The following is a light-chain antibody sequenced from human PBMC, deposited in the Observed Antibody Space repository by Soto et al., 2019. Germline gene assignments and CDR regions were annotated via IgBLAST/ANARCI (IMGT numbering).Light chain of an antibody. CDR1: QGISSY. CDR3: QQFYAYPLT. J-gene: IGKJ4*01. V-gene: IGKV1-9*01. CDR2: AAS. Sequence: IHLTQSPSFLSASVGDRVTISCRASQGISSYLAWYQQKPGKAPKLLIYAASTLQSGVPSRFSGSGSGTEFTLTISSLQPEDFATYYCQQFYAYPLTFGGGTKVEIK.